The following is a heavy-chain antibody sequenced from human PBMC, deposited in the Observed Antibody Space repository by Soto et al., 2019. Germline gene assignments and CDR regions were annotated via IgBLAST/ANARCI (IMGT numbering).Heavy chain of an antibody. CDR2: IVVVNGNT. Sequence: ELVQSGPEAREPGTSVKVSCRASGFSFGDSAVQWVRQGRGQRLEWIGWIVVVNGNTNYAPRFEGRVTLTRDACTITSHMELTSLSSDDTAVYFCAVTDLPFRPLTEPTENGMDVWGQGTTVTVSS. J-gene: IGHJ6*02. D-gene: IGHD2-8*01. V-gene: IGHV1-58*01. CDR3: AVTDLPFRPLTEPTENGMDV. CDR1: GFSFGDSA.